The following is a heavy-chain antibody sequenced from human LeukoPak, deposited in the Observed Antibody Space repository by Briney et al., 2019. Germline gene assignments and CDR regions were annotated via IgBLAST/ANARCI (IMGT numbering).Heavy chain of an antibody. CDR3: ARVLGYYDSSGYSKTRPGAFDI. CDR1: GYAFTSYG. J-gene: IGHJ3*02. D-gene: IGHD3-22*01. CDR2: ISAYNGNT. V-gene: IGHV1-18*01. Sequence: GASVKVSCKASGYAFTSYGISWVRQAPGQGLEWMGWISAYNGNTNYAQKLQGRVTMTTDTSTSTAYMELRSLRSDDTAVYYCARVLGYYDSSGYSKTRPGAFDIWGQGTMVTVSS.